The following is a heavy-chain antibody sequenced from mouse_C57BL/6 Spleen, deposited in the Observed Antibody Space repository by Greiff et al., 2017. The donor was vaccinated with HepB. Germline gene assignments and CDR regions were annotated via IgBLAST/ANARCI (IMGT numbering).Heavy chain of an antibody. CDR1: GYTFTSYW. CDR2: IDPNSGGT. CDR3: ARERFDGYYLVYY. Sequence: QVQLQQPGAELVKPGASVKLSCKASGYTFTSYWMHWVKQRTGRGLEWIGRIDPNSGGTKYNEKFKSKATLTVDKPSSPAYMQLSSLTSEDSAVYYCARERFDGYYLVYYWGHGTSVTVSS. J-gene: IGHJ4*01. V-gene: IGHV1-72*01. D-gene: IGHD2-3*01.